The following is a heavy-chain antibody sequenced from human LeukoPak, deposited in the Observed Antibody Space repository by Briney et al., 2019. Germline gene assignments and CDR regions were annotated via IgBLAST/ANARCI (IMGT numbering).Heavy chain of an antibody. CDR1: GGTFSSYA. CDR3: ARDRGYCSSTSCYRAAPFDY. D-gene: IGHD2-2*02. CDR2: IIPIFGTA. J-gene: IGHJ4*02. Sequence: ASVKVSCKASGGTFSSYAISWVRQAPGQGLEWMGGIIPIFGTANYAQKFQGRVTITADESTSTAYVELSSLRSEDTAVYYCARDRGYCSSTSCYRAAPFDYWGQGTLVTVSS. V-gene: IGHV1-69*13.